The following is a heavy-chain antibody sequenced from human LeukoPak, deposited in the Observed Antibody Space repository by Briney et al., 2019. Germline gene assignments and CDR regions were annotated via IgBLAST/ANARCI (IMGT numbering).Heavy chain of an antibody. CDR3: ARGMDV. J-gene: IGHJ6*02. V-gene: IGHV3-7*03. Sequence: GGSLRLSCVASGFTFDSYWMNWIRQAPGKGLEWVANIKQDGSVKNYVDSVKGRFTISRDNAKNSVYLQMNSLRAEDTAVYYCARGMDVRGQGTTVTVSS. CDR1: GFTFDSYW. CDR2: IKQDGSVK.